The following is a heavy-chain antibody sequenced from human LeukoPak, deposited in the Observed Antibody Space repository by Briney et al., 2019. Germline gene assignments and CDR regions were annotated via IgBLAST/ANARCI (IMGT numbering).Heavy chain of an antibody. Sequence: PGGSLRLSCAASGFTFSSYAMNWVRQAPGKSLEWVSTISGSGNYTYYADSVKGRFPISSDNSKNTLYLQMNSLRAEDTAVYYCAKDLGALDTVVFFDSWGQGALLTVSS. CDR2: ISGSGNYT. V-gene: IGHV3-23*01. D-gene: IGHD5-18*01. CDR1: GFTFSSYA. CDR3: AKDLGALDTVVFFDS. J-gene: IGHJ4*02.